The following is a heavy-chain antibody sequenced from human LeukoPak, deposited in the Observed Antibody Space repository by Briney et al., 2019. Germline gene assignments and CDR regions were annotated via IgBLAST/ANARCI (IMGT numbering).Heavy chain of an antibody. CDR2: ISAYNGNT. Sequence: ASVKVSCKASGYTFTSYGISWVRQAPGQGLEWMGWISAYNGNTNYAQKLQGRVTMTTDTSTSTAYMELRSLRSDDTAVYYCARGRVLRYSDWSPYNWFDPWGQGTLVSVSS. CDR1: GYTFTSYG. CDR3: ARGRVLRYSDWSPYNWFDP. V-gene: IGHV1-18*01. D-gene: IGHD3-9*01. J-gene: IGHJ5*02.